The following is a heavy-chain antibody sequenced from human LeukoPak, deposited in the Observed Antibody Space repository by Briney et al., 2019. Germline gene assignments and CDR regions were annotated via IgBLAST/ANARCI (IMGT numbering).Heavy chain of an antibody. CDR1: GFTVSSNY. J-gene: IGHJ3*01. Sequence: GGSLGLSCAASGFTVSSNYMSWVRQAPGKGLEWVSAISGSGGSTYYADSVKGRFTISRDNSKNTLYLQMNSLRAEDTAVYYCAKGTSGSYGWGQGTMVTVSS. CDR2: ISGSGGST. V-gene: IGHV3-23*01. CDR3: AKGTSGSYG. D-gene: IGHD1-26*01.